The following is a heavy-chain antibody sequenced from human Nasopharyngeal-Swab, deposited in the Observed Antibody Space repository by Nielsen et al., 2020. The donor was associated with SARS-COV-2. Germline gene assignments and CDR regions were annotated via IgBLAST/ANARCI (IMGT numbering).Heavy chain of an antibody. J-gene: IGHJ4*02. D-gene: IGHD4-23*01. V-gene: IGHV3-23*01. CDR1: GFTFSSYA. Sequence: GGSLRLSCGASGFTFSSYAMTWVRQAPGKGLDWVSAISGSGGRTFYADSVKGRFTIFRDNSKNTLYLQMNSLRGEDTAVYYCTRDIGGKYGYWGQGNLVTVSS. CDR2: ISGSGGRT. CDR3: TRDIGGKYGY.